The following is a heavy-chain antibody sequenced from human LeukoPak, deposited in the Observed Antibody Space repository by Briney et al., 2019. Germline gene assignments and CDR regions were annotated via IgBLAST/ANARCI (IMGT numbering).Heavy chain of an antibody. Sequence: GGSLRLSCADSGFTFSSHWMAWVRQAPGKGLEWVANIKQDGTEKYYMDSVKGRFTISRDNAKNSLYLQMNSLRPEDTAVYYCARRAGAYSHPYDYWGQGTLVTVSS. V-gene: IGHV3-7*03. CDR3: ARRAGAYSHPYDY. CDR1: GFTFSSHW. J-gene: IGHJ4*02. CDR2: IKQDGTEK. D-gene: IGHD4/OR15-4a*01.